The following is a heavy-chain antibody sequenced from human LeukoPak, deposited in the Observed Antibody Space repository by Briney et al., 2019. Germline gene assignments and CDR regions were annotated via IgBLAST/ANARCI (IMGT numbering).Heavy chain of an antibody. Sequence: SETLSLTCTVSGDSITSGSYSWAWIRQHPGKGLEWIGYIYYTGGTHYNPSLKSRLTISVDTSENHFSLKLSSVTAADTAIYFCARAPGAFDIWVQGTMVTVSS. CDR2: IYYTGGT. CDR3: ARAPGAFDI. J-gene: IGHJ3*02. CDR1: GDSITSGSYS. V-gene: IGHV4-31*03.